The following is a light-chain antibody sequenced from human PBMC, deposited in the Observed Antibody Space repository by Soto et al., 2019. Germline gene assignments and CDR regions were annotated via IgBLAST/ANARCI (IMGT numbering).Light chain of an antibody. J-gene: IGLJ1*01. CDR2: GNS. V-gene: IGLV1-40*01. CDR1: SSNIGAGFD. CDR3: QSFDHSLSVYV. Sequence: QSVLTQPPSVSGAPGQRVTISCTGSSSNIGAGFDVHWYQQFPGTVPKLLIYGNSNRPSGVPDRFSGSESGTSASLAITGLQALDEADYYCQSFDHSLSVYVFGTGTKVTVL.